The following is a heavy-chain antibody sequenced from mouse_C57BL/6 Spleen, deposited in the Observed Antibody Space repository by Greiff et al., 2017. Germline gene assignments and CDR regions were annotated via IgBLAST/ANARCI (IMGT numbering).Heavy chain of an antibody. CDR3: TKGLRYYFDY. D-gene: IGHD1-1*01. CDR1: GYTFTDYE. V-gene: IGHV1-15*01. J-gene: IGHJ2*01. CDR2: IDPETGGT. Sequence: QVHVKQSGAELVRPGASVTLSCKASGYTFTDYEMHWVKQTPVHGLEWIGAIDPETGGTAYNQKFKGKAILTADKSSSTAYMELRSLTSEDSAVYYCTKGLRYYFDYWGQGTTLTVSS.